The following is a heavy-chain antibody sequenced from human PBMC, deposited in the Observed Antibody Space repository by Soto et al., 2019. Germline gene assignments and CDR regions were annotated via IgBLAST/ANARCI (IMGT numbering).Heavy chain of an antibody. Sequence: PGESLKISCKGSGYSFTSYWIGWVRQMPGKGLEWMGIIYPGDSDTRYSPSFQGQVTISADKSISTAYLQWSSLKASDTALYYCAGGGVRGVITRTRDYYGMDVWGQGTTVTVSS. CDR2: IYPGDSDT. V-gene: IGHV5-51*01. J-gene: IGHJ6*02. D-gene: IGHD3-10*01. CDR3: AGGGVRGVITRTRDYYGMDV. CDR1: GYSFTSYW.